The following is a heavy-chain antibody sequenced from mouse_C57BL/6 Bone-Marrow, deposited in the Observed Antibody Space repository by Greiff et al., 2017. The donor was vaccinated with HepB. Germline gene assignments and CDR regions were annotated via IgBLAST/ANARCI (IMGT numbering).Heavy chain of an antibody. J-gene: IGHJ2*01. D-gene: IGHD1-1*01. Sequence: VKLQQSGAELVRPGASVTLSCKASGYTFTDYEMHWVKQTPVHGLEWIGAIDPETGGTAYNQKFKGKAILTADKSSSTAYMELRSLTSEDSAVYYCTRRLITTVFFDYWGQGTTLTVSS. CDR2: IDPETGGT. CDR1: GYTFTDYE. CDR3: TRRLITTVFFDY. V-gene: IGHV1-15*01.